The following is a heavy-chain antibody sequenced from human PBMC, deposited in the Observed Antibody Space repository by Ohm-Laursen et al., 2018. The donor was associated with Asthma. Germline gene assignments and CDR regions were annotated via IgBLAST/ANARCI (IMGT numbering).Heavy chain of an antibody. CDR3: AKDCGTQGANCFDY. CDR2: ISYDGSNK. V-gene: IGHV3-30*18. Sequence: SLRLSCTASGLVFDSYMMHWVRQAPGKGLEWVAVISYDGSNKYYADSVKGRFTISRDNSKNMVYLQMISLRAEDTGVYYCAKDCGTQGANCFDYWGQGTLVTVSS. J-gene: IGHJ4*02. CDR1: GLVFDSYM. D-gene: IGHD4/OR15-4a*01.